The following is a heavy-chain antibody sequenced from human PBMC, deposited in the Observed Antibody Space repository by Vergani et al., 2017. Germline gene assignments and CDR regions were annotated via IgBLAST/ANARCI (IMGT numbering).Heavy chain of an antibody. CDR3: AADRYYYDSSGXLDY. CDR2: SVVGSGNT. J-gene: IGHJ4*02. D-gene: IGHD3-22*01. Sequence: QMQLVQSGPEVKTPGTSVKVSCKASGFTFTSSAVQWVRQARGQLLEWIGWSVVGSGNTNHAQKFQERVTITRDMSTRTAYMELSSLRSEDTAVYYCAADRYYYDSSGXLDYWGQGTLVTVSS. V-gene: IGHV1-58*01. CDR1: GFTFTSSA.